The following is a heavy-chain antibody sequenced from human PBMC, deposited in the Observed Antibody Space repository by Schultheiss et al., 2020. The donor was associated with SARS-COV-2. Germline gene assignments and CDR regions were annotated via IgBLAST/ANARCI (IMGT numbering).Heavy chain of an antibody. J-gene: IGHJ4*02. CDR1: GFTFSSYW. V-gene: IGHV3-7*03. CDR3: AKGDSITMIVVVTPRY. CDR2: IKQDGSEK. Sequence: GGSLRLSCAASGFTFSSYWMSWVRQAPGKGLEWVANIKQDGSEKYYVDSVKGRFTISRDNAKNSLYLQMNSLRAEDTAVYYCAKGDSITMIVVVTPRYLGQGTLVTVSS. D-gene: IGHD3-22*01.